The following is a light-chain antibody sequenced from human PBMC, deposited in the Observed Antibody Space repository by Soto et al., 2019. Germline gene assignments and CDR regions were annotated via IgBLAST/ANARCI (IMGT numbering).Light chain of an antibody. CDR2: KAS. CDR1: QSISTW. CDR3: QQYDSFFTWT. J-gene: IGKJ1*01. Sequence: DIHMTQSPSTLSASVGDRVTITCRASQSISTWLAWYQQKPGKPPKVLIYKASSLESGVPSRFSGSGSGTIFPLTISSLQPDDFAIYYCQQYDSFFTWTFGQGTKVEN. V-gene: IGKV1-5*03.